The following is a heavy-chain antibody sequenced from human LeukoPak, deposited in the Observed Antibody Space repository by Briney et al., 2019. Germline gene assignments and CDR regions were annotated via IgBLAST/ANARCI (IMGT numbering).Heavy chain of an antibody. V-gene: IGHV4-34*01. CDR1: GGSFSGYY. J-gene: IGHJ3*02. CDR3: ARLWKLDSLNDAFDI. D-gene: IGHD4-23*01. CDR2: INHSGST. Sequence: PSETLSLTCAVYGGSFSGYYWSWIRQPPGKGLEWIGEINHSGSTNYNPSLKSRVTISVDTSKNQFSLNLSSVTAADTAVYYCARLWKLDSLNDAFDIWGQGTMVTVSS.